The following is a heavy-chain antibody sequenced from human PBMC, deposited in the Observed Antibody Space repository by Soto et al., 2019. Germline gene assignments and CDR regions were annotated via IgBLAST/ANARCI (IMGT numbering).Heavy chain of an antibody. V-gene: IGHV3-33*01. Sequence: GGSVRLSCAACGFTFSSYGMHWVRQAPGKGLEWVAAIWYDGSNKYYADSVKGRFTISRDNSKNTLYLQMNSLRAEDTAVYYCARDSSGGYYYYYGTDVWGQGTTVTVFS. CDR2: IWYDGSNK. CDR3: ARDSSGGYYYYYGTDV. CDR1: GFTFSSYG. J-gene: IGHJ6*02. D-gene: IGHD6-19*01.